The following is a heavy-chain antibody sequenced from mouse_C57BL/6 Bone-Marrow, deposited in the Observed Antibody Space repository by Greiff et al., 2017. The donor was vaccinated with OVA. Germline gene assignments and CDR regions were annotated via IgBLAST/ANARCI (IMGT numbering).Heavy chain of an antibody. V-gene: IGHV1-50*01. Sequence: QVQLQQPGAELVKPGASVKLSCKASGYTFTSYWMQWVKQRPGQGLEWIGEIDPSDSYTNYNQKFKGKATLTVDTSSSTAYMQLSSLTSEDSAVYYCAREGATGVAGAYGGQGTLVTVSA. D-gene: IGHD1-1*01. CDR3: AREGATGVAGAY. J-gene: IGHJ3*01. CDR1: GYTFTSYW. CDR2: IDPSDSYT.